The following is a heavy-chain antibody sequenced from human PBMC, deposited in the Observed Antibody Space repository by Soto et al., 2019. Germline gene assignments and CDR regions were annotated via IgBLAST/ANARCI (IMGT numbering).Heavy chain of an antibody. Sequence: GGSLRLSCAASGFTFSSYGMHWVRQAPGKGLEWVAVISYDGSNKYYADSVKGRFTISRDNSKNTLYLQMNSLRAEDTAVYYCAKDRLSKGFGEFLYYFDYWGQGTLVTVSS. J-gene: IGHJ4*02. CDR2: ISYDGSNK. CDR3: AKDRLSKGFGEFLYYFDY. V-gene: IGHV3-30*18. D-gene: IGHD3-10*01. CDR1: GFTFSSYG.